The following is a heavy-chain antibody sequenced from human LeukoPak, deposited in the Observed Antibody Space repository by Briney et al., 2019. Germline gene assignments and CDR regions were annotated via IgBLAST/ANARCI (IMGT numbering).Heavy chain of an antibody. Sequence: ASQKVSCKASVHTLTELAIHWVRHAPGKGLEWMGGFDPEDGQTIYAQKFQGRVTVTEDTSTDTAYMELSSLGSEDTAVYYCATEGGRSYYLYWGQGTLVTVSS. J-gene: IGHJ4*02. CDR3: ATEGGRSYYLY. V-gene: IGHV1-24*01. CDR2: FDPEDGQT. D-gene: IGHD1-26*01. CDR1: VHTLTELA.